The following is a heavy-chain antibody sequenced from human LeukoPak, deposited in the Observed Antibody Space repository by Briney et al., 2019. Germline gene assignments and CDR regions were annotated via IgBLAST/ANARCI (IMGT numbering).Heavy chain of an antibody. CDR2: ISRSTSTI. V-gene: IGHV3-11*04. CDR3: ARDYCGGASCYGFFDY. D-gene: IGHD2-15*01. Sequence: PGGSLRLSCAASGFTFSDYYMSWIRQAPGKGLEWVSYISRSTSTIYYADSVKGRFTISRDNAKNSLSLQMNSLRDEDTAVYYCARDYCGGASCYGFFDYWGQGTLVTVSS. J-gene: IGHJ4*02. CDR1: GFTFSDYY.